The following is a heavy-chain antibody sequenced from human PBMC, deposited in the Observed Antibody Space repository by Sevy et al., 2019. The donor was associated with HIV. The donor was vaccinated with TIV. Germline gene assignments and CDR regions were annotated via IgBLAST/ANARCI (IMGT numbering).Heavy chain of an antibody. CDR2: IYWDDDK. CDR3: AHRPDNYDILTGYFPNWFDP. J-gene: IGHJ5*02. Sequence: SGPTLVNPTQTLTLTCTFSGFSLTTSGVGVGWIRQPPGKALEWLALIYWDDDKRYSPSLKSRLTITKDTSKNQVVLTMTNMDPVEPATYYCAHRPDNYDILTGYFPNWFDPWGQGTLVTVSS. D-gene: IGHD3-9*01. V-gene: IGHV2-5*02. CDR1: GFSLTTSGVG.